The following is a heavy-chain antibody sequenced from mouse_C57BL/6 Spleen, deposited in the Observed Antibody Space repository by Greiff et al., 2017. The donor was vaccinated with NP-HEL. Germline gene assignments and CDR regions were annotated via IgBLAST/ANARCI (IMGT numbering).Heavy chain of an antibody. CDR3: ARRIYYDYDGYAMDY. CDR1: GYTFTGYW. Sequence: QVQLQQSGAELMKPGASVKLSCKATGYTFTGYWIEWVKQRPGHGLEWIGEILPGSGSTNYNEKFKGKATFTADTSSNTAYMPRSSLTTEDSAIYYCARRIYYDYDGYAMDYWGQGTSVTVSS. D-gene: IGHD2-4*01. V-gene: IGHV1-9*01. J-gene: IGHJ4*01. CDR2: ILPGSGST.